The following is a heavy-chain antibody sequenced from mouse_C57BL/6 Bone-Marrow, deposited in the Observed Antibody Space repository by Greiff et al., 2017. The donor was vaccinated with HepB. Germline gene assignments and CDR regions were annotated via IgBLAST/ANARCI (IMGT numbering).Heavy chain of an antibody. D-gene: IGHD1-1*01. V-gene: IGHV1-55*01. J-gene: IGHJ3*01. Sequence: VKLQESGAELVKPGASVKMSCKASGYTFTSYWITWVKQRPGQGLEWIGDIYPGSGSTNYNEKFKSKATLTVDTSSSTAYMQLSSLTSEDSAVYYCASGACTTGFAYWGQGTLVTVSA. CDR3: ASGACTTGFAY. CDR2: IYPGSGST. CDR1: GYTFTSYW.